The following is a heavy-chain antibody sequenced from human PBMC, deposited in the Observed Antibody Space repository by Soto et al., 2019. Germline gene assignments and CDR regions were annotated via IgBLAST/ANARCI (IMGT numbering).Heavy chain of an antibody. Sequence: PGGSLRLSCAASGFTFSSYWMHWVRQAPGKGLVWVSRIDNAGSSVRYADSVKGRFTISRDNAKNTLYLQMNSLRVEDTAVYYCARVRPGGSFDYWGQGTLVTVSS. CDR2: IDNAGSSV. D-gene: IGHD2-15*01. CDR1: GFTFSSYW. V-gene: IGHV3-74*01. CDR3: ARVRPGGSFDY. J-gene: IGHJ4*02.